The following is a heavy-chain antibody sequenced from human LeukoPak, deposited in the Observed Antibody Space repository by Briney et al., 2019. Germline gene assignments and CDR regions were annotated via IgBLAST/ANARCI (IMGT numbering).Heavy chain of an antibody. CDR2: ISGSGGST. CDR1: GSTFSSSA. J-gene: IGHJ4*02. Sequence: GGSLRLSCTASGSTFSSSAMNWVRQAPGKGLEWVSGISGSGGSTYYADSVKGRFTISRDNSKNTLYLQMNSLRAEDAAVYYCARSQERDGYSSSWTVRRSGWLPDYWGQGTLVTVSS. CDR3: ARSQERDGYSSSWTVRRSGWLPDY. D-gene: IGHD6-13*01. V-gene: IGHV3-23*01.